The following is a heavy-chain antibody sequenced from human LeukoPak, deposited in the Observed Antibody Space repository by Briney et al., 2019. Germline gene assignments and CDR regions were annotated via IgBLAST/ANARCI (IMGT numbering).Heavy chain of an antibody. CDR2: FYDSGST. J-gene: IGHJ4*02. Sequence: SETLSLTCTVSGGSISSSSYYWDWIRQPPGKGLEWIGNFYDSGSTYYNPSLKSRVTISVDTSKNQFSLKLSSVTAADTAVYYCAREAPGRGEFYWGQGTLVTVSS. CDR1: GGSISSSSYY. V-gene: IGHV4-39*02. CDR3: AREAPGRGEFY. D-gene: IGHD1-26*01.